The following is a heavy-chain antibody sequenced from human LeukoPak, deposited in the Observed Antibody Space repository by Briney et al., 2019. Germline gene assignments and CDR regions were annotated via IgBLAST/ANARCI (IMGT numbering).Heavy chain of an antibody. D-gene: IGHD2-2*01. V-gene: IGHV4-34*01. CDR2: INHSGRT. Sequence: SETLSLTCAVYGGSFSGYYWSWIRQPPGKGLEWIGEINHSGRTNYNPSLKSRVTISVDTSKNQFSLKLSSVTAADTAVYYCARRRRYCSSTSCYGPSDYWGQGTLVTVSS. CDR1: GGSFSGYY. CDR3: ARRRRYCSSTSCYGPSDY. J-gene: IGHJ4*02.